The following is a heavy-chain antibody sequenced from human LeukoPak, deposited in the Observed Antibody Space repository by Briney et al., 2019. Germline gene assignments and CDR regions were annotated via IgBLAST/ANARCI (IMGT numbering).Heavy chain of an antibody. Sequence: PGRSLRLSCAASGFTFSNYGIHWVCQAPGKGLEWVAVIWSDGINKYYVDSVKGRFTISRDNSKNTLYLQMNSLRADDTAVYYCARSTYSSSSYYFDYWGQGSLVTVAS. CDR1: GFTFSNYG. D-gene: IGHD6-13*01. J-gene: IGHJ4*02. CDR2: IWSDGINK. CDR3: ARSTYSSSSYYFDY. V-gene: IGHV3-33*01.